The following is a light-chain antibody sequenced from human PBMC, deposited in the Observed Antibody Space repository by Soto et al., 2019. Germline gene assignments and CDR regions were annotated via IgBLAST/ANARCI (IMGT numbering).Light chain of an antibody. J-gene: IGLJ1*01. CDR2: HDT. V-gene: IGLV3-21*02. CDR1: NIGGKT. Sequence: SYALTQPPSVSVAPGQTATITCGGNNIGGKTVHWYQQKPGQAPVVVVDHDTDRPSGIPERFSGPNSGNTATLTISRVEAGDEADYYCQVWASSADLYVFGPGTKVTVL. CDR3: QVWASSADLYV.